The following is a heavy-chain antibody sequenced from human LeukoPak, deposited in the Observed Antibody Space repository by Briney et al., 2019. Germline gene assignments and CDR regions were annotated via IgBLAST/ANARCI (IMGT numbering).Heavy chain of an antibody. Sequence: SVKVSCKASGGTFSSYAISWARQAPGQGLEWMGGIIPIFGTANYAQKFQGRVTITADKSTSTAYMELSRLRSDDTAVYYCARPKGSSNWFDPWGQGTLVTVSS. CDR1: GGTFSSYA. CDR3: ARPKGSSNWFDP. V-gene: IGHV1-69*06. CDR2: IIPIFGTA. J-gene: IGHJ5*02. D-gene: IGHD3-10*01.